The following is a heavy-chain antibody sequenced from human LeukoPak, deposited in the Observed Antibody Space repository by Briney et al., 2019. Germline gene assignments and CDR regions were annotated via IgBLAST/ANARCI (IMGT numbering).Heavy chain of an antibody. CDR1: GYSISSGHY. Sequence: SETLSLTCAVSGYSISSGHYWSWIRQPPGKGLEWIATIHHSGMTYYNPSLKSRVTISVDTSKNQFSLKLSSVTAAGTAVYYCARYTGTNWGYSFDYWGQGTLVTVSS. CDR2: IHHSGMT. CDR3: ARYTGTNWGYSFDY. J-gene: IGHJ4*02. V-gene: IGHV4-38-2*01. D-gene: IGHD7-27*01.